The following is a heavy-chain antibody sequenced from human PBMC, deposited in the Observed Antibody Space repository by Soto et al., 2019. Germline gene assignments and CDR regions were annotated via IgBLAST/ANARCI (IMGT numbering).Heavy chain of an antibody. D-gene: IGHD5-18*01. CDR2: ISGSGGST. J-gene: IGHJ4*02. CDR3: AKKRIQLWFSGIDY. CDR1: GFTFSSYT. Sequence: GGSLRLSCAASGFTFSSYTTSWVRQAPGKGLDWVSSISGSGGSTYYADSVKGRFTISRDNSENTLYLQMNSLRAEDTAVYYCAKKRIQLWFSGIDYLAQGPLVPVSS. V-gene: IGHV3-23*01.